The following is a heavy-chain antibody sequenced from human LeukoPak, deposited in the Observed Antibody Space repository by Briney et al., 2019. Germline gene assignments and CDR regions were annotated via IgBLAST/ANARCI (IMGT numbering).Heavy chain of an antibody. Sequence: GRSLRLSCAASGFTFSSYAMHWVRQAPGKGLEWVAVISYDGSSKYYADSVKGRFTISRDNSKNTLYLQMNSLRAEDTAVYYCARETAALDYWGQGTLVTVSS. CDR1: GFTFSSYA. J-gene: IGHJ4*02. CDR2: ISYDGSSK. D-gene: IGHD6-13*01. V-gene: IGHV3-30-3*01. CDR3: ARETAALDY.